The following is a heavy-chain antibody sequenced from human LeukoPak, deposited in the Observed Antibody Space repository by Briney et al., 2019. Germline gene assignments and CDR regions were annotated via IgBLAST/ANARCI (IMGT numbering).Heavy chain of an antibody. J-gene: IGHJ4*02. CDR3: ARHTVFYDNSNYPDY. CDR2: IYYSGSS. V-gene: IGHV4-39*01. D-gene: IGHD3-22*01. Sequence: SETLSLTCTVSGGSISSGSYYWGWIRRPPGTGLEWIGNIYYSGSSSYNPSLKSRVTISVDTSKNQFSLKLNSVTAADAAVYYCARHTVFYDNSNYPDYWGQGTLVTVSS. CDR1: GGSISSGSYY.